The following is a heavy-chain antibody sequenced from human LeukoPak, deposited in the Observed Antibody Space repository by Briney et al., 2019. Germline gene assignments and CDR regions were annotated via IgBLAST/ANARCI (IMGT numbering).Heavy chain of an antibody. Sequence: PGGPLRLSCAASGFTFSSYAMNWVRQGPGKGLEWVSSISSMGGSTYYVGSVKGRFTISRDNSKNTLYLQMNSLRAEDTAVYYCAKRGKPSIAVAGYFDHWGQGTLVTVSS. J-gene: IGHJ4*02. CDR2: ISSMGGST. CDR1: GFTFSSYA. D-gene: IGHD6-19*01. CDR3: AKRGKPSIAVAGYFDH. V-gene: IGHV3-23*01.